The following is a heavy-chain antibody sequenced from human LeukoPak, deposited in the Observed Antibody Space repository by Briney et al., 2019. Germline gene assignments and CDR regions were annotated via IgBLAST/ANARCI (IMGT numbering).Heavy chain of an antibody. D-gene: IGHD1-26*01. V-gene: IGHV4-59*12. CDR3: ARVTARGKDFDY. CDR1: GGSISSYY. Sequence: AETLSLTYTVSGGSISSYYWSWIRQPPGKGLEWIGYIYYSGSTNYNPSLKSRVTISVDTSKNQFSLKLSSVTAADTAVYYCARVTARGKDFDYWGQGTLVTVSS. CDR2: IYYSGST. J-gene: IGHJ4*02.